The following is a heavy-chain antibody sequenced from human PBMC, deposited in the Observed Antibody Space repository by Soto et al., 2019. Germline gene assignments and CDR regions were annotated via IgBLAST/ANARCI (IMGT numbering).Heavy chain of an antibody. CDR2: VNAGNGYK. D-gene: IGHD6-19*01. J-gene: IGHJ5*02. CDR3: ARDRVAVRWFDP. Sequence: ASVKVSCKASGYTFTAYLIHWVRQAPGQGLEWMGWVNAGNGYKEYAQKFQGRINITRNISATTAYLEVTGLTPEDTAIYYCARDRVAVRWFDPWGQGSLVTVSS. V-gene: IGHV1-3*01. CDR1: GYTFTAYL.